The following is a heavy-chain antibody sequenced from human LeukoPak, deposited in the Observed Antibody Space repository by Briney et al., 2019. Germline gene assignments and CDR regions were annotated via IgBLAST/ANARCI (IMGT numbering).Heavy chain of an antibody. V-gene: IGHV4-59*01. D-gene: IGHD4-23*01. J-gene: IGHJ6*02. Sequence: PSETLSLTCTVSGGSISSYYWSWIRQPPGKGLEWLGYISYSGSTNYNPSLKSRVTISVDTSKKQFSLKLSSVTAADTAVYYCAIHDDYGRHSGYYHYGMDVWGQGTTVTVSS. CDR2: ISYSGST. CDR1: GGSISSYY. CDR3: AIHDDYGRHSGYYHYGMDV.